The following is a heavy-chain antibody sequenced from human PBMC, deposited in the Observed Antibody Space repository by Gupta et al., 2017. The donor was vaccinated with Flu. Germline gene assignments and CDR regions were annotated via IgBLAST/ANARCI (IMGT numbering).Heavy chain of an antibody. V-gene: IGHV3-7*01. D-gene: IGHD5-12*01. CDR1: GVTFSSYW. Sequence: EVHLVESGGGLVQPGGSLRVSCAASGVTFSSYWMSWVRQAPGKGLEWVAVINQDGSKKYFGDSVKGRFTISRDNAKNSLFLQMNSLRDEDTAVYYCARDYDRTGDYWGQGILVTVSS. CDR2: INQDGSKK. J-gene: IGHJ4*02. CDR3: ARDYDRTGDY.